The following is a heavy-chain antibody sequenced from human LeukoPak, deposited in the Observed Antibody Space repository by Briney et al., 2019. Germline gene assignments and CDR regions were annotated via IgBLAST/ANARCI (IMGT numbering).Heavy chain of an antibody. CDR2: ISYDGSNK. V-gene: IGHV3-30*03. CDR1: GFTFSSYG. D-gene: IGHD2-8*02. J-gene: IGHJ4*02. CDR3: ARDPTGGYRHFDF. Sequence: PGRSLRLSCAASGFTFSSYGMHWVRQAPGKGLEWVAVISYDGSNKYYADSVKGRFTISRDNSKNTLYLQMNSLRTEDTAVYYCARDPTGGYRHFDFWGQGTLVTVSS.